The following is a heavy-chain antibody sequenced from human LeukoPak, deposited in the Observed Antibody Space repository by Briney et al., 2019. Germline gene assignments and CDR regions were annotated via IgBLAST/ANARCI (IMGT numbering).Heavy chain of an antibody. CDR3: TRDADRELYDY. D-gene: IGHD3-10*01. CDR1: GFTFSAYW. Sequence: GGSLRLSCAASGFTFSAYWMSWVRKAPGKGLEWVADIKHDGTEMYYVDSVKGRFTISRDNAKNSLFLQMNSLRGEDTAVYYCTRDADRELYDYWGQGTLVTVSS. V-gene: IGHV3-7*01. CDR2: IKHDGTEM. J-gene: IGHJ4*02.